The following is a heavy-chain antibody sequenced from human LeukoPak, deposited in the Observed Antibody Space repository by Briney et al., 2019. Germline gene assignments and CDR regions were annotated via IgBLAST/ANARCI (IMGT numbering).Heavy chain of an antibody. CDR3: ARAPSSGRRPILFDY. Sequence: SETLSLTCAVYGGSFSGYYWSWIRQPPGKGLEWIGEINHSGSTSYNPSLKSRVTISVDTSKNQFSLKLSSVTAADTAVYYCARAPSSGRRPILFDYWGQGTLVTVSS. V-gene: IGHV4-34*01. CDR2: INHSGST. J-gene: IGHJ4*02. D-gene: IGHD6-19*01. CDR1: GGSFSGYY.